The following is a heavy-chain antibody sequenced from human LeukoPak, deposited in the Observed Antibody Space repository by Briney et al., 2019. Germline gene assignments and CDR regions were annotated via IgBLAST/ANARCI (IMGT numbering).Heavy chain of an antibody. D-gene: IGHD4-17*01. CDR1: GGSISSYY. V-gene: IGHV4-59*12. Sequence: SETLSLTCTASGGSISSYYWSWIRQPPGKGLEWIGYIYYSGSTNYNPSLKSRVAISVDTSKNQFSLKLSSVTAADTAVYYCARELPYGDKTYNWFDPWGQGTLVTVSS. CDR3: ARELPYGDKTYNWFDP. CDR2: IYYSGST. J-gene: IGHJ5*02.